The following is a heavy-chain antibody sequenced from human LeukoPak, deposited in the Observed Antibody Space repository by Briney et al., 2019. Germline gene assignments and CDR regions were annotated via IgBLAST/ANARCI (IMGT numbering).Heavy chain of an antibody. Sequence: SETLSLTCTVSGGSISSGDYYWSWIRQPPGKGLEWIGYIYYSGSTYYNPSLKSRVTISVDTSKNQFSLKLSSVTAADTAVYYCARAIFVYSSGWSGVGFDYWGQGTLVTVSS. CDR2: IYYSGST. V-gene: IGHV4-30-4*02. CDR3: ARAIFVYSSGWSGVGFDY. D-gene: IGHD6-19*01. CDR1: GGSISSGDYY. J-gene: IGHJ4*02.